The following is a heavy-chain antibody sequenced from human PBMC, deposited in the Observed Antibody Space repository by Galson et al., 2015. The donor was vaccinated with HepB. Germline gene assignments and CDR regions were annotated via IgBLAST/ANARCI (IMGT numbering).Heavy chain of an antibody. CDR2: IYYSGST. CDR3: ARGSEGMDV. V-gene: IGHV4-39*01. Sequence: LSLTCTVSGGSISSSSYYWGWIRQPPGKGLEWIGSIYYSGSTYYNPSLKSRVTISVDTSKNQFSLKLSSVTAADTAVYYCARGSEGMDVWGQGTTVTVSS. J-gene: IGHJ6*02. CDR1: GGSISSSSYY.